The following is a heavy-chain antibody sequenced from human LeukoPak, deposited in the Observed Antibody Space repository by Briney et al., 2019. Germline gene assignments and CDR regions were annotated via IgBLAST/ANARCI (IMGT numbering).Heavy chain of an antibody. Sequence: GGSLRLSCAASGFTFSNYWMHGVRQAPGKGLGWGSRINSDGSTINYVESVKGRFTISRDNDKNTLFLQMNSLRAEDTALYFCASEMGGRWGHGSLLTVSS. D-gene: IGHD2-15*01. CDR2: INSDGSTI. CDR1: GFTFSNYW. J-gene: IGHJ4*01. V-gene: IGHV3-74*01. CDR3: ASEMGGR.